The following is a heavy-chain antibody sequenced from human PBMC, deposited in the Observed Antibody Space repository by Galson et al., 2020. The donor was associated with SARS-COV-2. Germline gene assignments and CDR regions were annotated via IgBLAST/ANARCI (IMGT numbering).Heavy chain of an antibody. D-gene: IGHD3-10*02. V-gene: IGHV3-30*04. Sequence: GESLKISCEGSGFTFSNYDMNWVRQAPGKGLEWEAVISLDGNTQYYADSVRGRFTISRDNSKNTLYVEMNSLRVDDMAVYYCARGLFGDPYGMDVWGQGTTVTVSS. J-gene: IGHJ6*02. CDR1: GFTFSNYD. CDR2: ISLDGNTQ. CDR3: ARGLFGDPYGMDV.